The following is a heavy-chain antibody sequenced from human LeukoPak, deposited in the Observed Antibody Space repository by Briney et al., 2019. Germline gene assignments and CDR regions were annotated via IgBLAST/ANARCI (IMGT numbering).Heavy chain of an antibody. D-gene: IGHD3-3*01. Sequence: GGSLRLSCAASGFTFSSYAMSWVRQAPGKGLEWVSAISGSGGSTYYADSVKGRFTISRDNSKNTLYQQMNSLRAEDTAVYYCAKGTPSDDFWSGFTLHYYYYMDVWGKGTTVTVSS. CDR1: GFTFSSYA. V-gene: IGHV3-23*01. CDR2: ISGSGGST. J-gene: IGHJ6*03. CDR3: AKGTPSDDFWSGFTLHYYYYMDV.